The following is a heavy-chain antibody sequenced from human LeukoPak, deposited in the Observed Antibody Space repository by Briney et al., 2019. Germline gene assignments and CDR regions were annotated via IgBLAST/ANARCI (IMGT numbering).Heavy chain of an antibody. V-gene: IGHV1-69*05. D-gene: IGHD5-12*01. CDR2: IIPIFGTA. CDR1: GGTFSSYA. CDR3: VRVVGGHDDAFDI. J-gene: IGHJ3*02. Sequence: ASVKVSCKASGGTFSSYAISWVRQAPGQGLEWMGRIIPIFGTANYAQKFQGRVTITTDESTSTAYMELSSLRSEDTAVYYCVRVVGGHDDAFDIWGQGTMVTVSS.